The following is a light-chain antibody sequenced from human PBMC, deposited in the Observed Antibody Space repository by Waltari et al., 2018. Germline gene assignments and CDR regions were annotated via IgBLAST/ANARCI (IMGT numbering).Light chain of an antibody. CDR1: SSDVGGYNY. V-gene: IGLV2-14*03. CDR2: DVS. J-gene: IGLJ2*01. CDR3: SSYTISSTVV. Sequence: QSALTQPASVSGSPGQSIPISCTGTSSDVGGYNYVSCYQQHPGKAPKLMIYDVSDWPSGVSNRFSGSKSGNTASLTISGLQAEDEADYYCSSYTISSTVVFGGGTKLTVL.